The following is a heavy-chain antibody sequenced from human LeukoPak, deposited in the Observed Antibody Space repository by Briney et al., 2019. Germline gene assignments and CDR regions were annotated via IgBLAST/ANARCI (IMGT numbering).Heavy chain of an antibody. V-gene: IGHV3-30*02. CDR3: AKDEGIVGATAFDY. CDR2: IRYDGSNK. D-gene: IGHD1-26*01. CDR1: GFTFSSYG. J-gene: IGHJ4*02. Sequence: GGSLRLSCAASGFTFSSYGMHWVRQAPGKGLEWVAFIRYDGSNKYYADSVKGRFTISRDNSKNTLYLQMNSLRAEDTAVCYCAKDEGIVGATAFDYWGQGTLVTVSS.